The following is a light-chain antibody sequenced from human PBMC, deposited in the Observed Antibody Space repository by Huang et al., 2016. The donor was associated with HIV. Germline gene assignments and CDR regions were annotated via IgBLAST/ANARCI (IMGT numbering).Light chain of an antibody. J-gene: IGKJ4*02. CDR3: QMSYTTPR. CDR1: QSISTY. CDR2: AVS. Sequence: ITCRASQSISTYLTWYQQKPGMAPKLLMYAVSNLHSGVPSRFSGGGSGTDFTLTSSNLQREDFATYYCQMSYTTPRFGGGTRVEI. V-gene: IGKV1-39*01.